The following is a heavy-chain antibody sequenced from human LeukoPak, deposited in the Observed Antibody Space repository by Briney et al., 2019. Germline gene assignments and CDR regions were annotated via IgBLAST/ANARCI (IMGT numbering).Heavy chain of an antibody. CDR1: GGSISSYY. CDR3: ARVGWNGYFDY. CDR2: IYYSGST. Sequence: SETLSLTCTVSGGSISSYYWSWIRQPPGKGLEWIGYIYYSGSTNYNPSLKSRVTISVDTSKNQFSLKLSSVTAADTAVYYCARVGWNGYFDYWGQGILVTVSS. J-gene: IGHJ4*02. V-gene: IGHV4-59*01. D-gene: IGHD1-1*01.